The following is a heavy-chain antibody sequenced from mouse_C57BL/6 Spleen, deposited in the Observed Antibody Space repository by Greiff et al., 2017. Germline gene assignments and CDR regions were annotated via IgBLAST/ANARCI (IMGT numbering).Heavy chain of an antibody. CDR2: INPSNGGT. J-gene: IGHJ4*01. V-gene: IGHV1-53*01. CDR1: GYTFTSYW. CDR3: ARPLRLRAMDY. Sequence: QVHVKQPGTELVKPGASVKLSCKASGYTFTSYWMHWVKQRPGQGLEWIGNINPSNGGTNYNEKFKSKATLTVDKSSSTAYMQLSSLTSEDSAVYYCARPLRLRAMDYWGQGTSVTVSS. D-gene: IGHD3-2*02.